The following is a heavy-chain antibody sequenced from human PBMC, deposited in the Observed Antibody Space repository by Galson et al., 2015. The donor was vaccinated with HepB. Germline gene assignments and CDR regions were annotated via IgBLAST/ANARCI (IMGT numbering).Heavy chain of an antibody. CDR2: ISWNSGSI. J-gene: IGHJ4*02. Sequence: SLRLSCAASGFTFDDYAMHWVRQAPGKGLEWVSGISWNSGSIGYADSVKGRFTISRDNAKNSLYLQTNSLRAEDTALYYCAKGRWDCSGGSCYSFDYWGQGTLVTVSS. D-gene: IGHD2-15*01. V-gene: IGHV3-9*01. CDR3: AKGRWDCSGGSCYSFDY. CDR1: GFTFDDYA.